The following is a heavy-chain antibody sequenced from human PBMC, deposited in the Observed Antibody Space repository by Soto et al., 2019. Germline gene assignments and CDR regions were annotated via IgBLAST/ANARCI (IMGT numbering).Heavy chain of an antibody. CDR1: GFTFSSYA. J-gene: IGHJ4*02. CDR2: ISGSGGST. Sequence: EVQLLESGGGLVQPGGSLRLSCAASGFTFSSYAMSWVRQAPGKGLEWVSAISGSGGSTYYADSVKGRFTISRDNAKNSLYLQMSSLRAEDTAIYYCARQRDGREGDYWGQGTLVTVSS. V-gene: IGHV3-23*01. D-gene: IGHD1-26*01. CDR3: ARQRDGREGDY.